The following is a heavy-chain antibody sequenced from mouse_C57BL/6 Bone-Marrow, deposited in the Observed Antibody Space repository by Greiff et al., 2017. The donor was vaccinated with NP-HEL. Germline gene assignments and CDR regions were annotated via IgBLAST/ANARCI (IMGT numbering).Heavy chain of an antibody. V-gene: IGHV5-15*01. Sequence: EVMLVESGGGLVQPGGSLKLSCAASGFTFSDYGMAWVRQAPRKGPEWVAFISNLAYSIYYADTVTGRFTISRENAENTPYLEMSSLRSEETAMDYCARPGDGDYGFAYWGQGTLVTVSA. D-gene: IGHD2-13*01. CDR2: ISNLAYSI. CDR1: GFTFSDYG. CDR3: ARPGDGDYGFAY. J-gene: IGHJ3*01.